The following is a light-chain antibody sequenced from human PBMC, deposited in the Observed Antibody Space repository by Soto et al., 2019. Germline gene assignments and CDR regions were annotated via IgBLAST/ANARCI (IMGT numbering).Light chain of an antibody. V-gene: IGKV3-15*01. J-gene: IGKJ1*01. Sequence: EIVITQSPAPLSLSPVERATLSCMASQSVSSNLAWYQQKPGQAPRLLIYGASTRATGIPARFSGSGSGTEFTLTISSLQSEDFAVYFCQQYHIWPSWTFGQGTKVDIK. CDR3: QQYHIWPSWT. CDR1: QSVSSN. CDR2: GAS.